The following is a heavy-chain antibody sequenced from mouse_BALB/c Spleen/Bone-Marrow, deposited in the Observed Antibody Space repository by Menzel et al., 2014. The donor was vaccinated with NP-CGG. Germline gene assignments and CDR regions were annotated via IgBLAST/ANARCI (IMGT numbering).Heavy chain of an antibody. CDR3: ATLYAMDY. CDR2: IYPGNGDT. V-gene: IGHV1-12*01. J-gene: IGHJ4*01. CDR1: GYTFTSYN. Sequence: LQQSVAELVKPGASVKMSCKASGYTFTSYNMHWVKQTPGQGLEWIGAIYPGNGDTSYNQKFKGKATLTADKSASTAYMKLSSVTSEDSAVYYCATLYAMDYWGQGTSVTVSS.